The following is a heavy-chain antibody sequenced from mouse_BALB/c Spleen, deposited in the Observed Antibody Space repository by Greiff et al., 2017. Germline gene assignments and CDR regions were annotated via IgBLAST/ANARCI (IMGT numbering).Heavy chain of an antibody. CDR3: AREGYVYCWLAY. CDR1: GYTFTSYN. CDR2: IYPGDGDT. V-gene: IGHV1-12*01. Sequence: QVQLQQSGAGLVKPGASVKMSCTASGYTFTSYNMHWVKQTPGQGLEWIGAIYPGDGDTSYNQKFKGQATLTADKSSSTAYMQLSSLTSEDSAVDYCAREGYVYCWLAYWGQGTLVTVSA. J-gene: IGHJ3*01. D-gene: IGHD2-2*01.